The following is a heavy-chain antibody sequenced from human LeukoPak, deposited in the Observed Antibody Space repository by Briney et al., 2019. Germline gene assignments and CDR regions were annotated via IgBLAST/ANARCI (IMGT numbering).Heavy chain of an antibody. CDR3: ARGIETEEPTPNWFDP. D-gene: IGHD7-27*01. CDR1: GYTFTGYY. V-gene: IGHV1-2*02. J-gene: IGHJ5*02. Sequence: ASVKVSCKASGYTFTGYYLHWVRQAPGQGLERMGWINPNTGGTSYAQKFQGRVTMTRDTSISTAYMELSRLRSDDTAVYYCARGIETEEPTPNWFDPWGQGTLVTASS. CDR2: INPNTGGT.